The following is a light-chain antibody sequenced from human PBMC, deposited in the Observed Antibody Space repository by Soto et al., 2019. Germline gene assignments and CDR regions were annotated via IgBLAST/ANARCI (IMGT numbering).Light chain of an antibody. CDR2: GAS. Sequence: EIVLTQSPGTLSLSPGERATLSCRASQSVSSSYLACYQQKPGQAPRLLIYGASSRATGIPDRFSGSGSGTDFTLTISRLEPEDFAVYYCQQYGSSPQTFDQGTKLEIK. V-gene: IGKV3-20*01. CDR1: QSVSSSY. J-gene: IGKJ2*01. CDR3: QQYGSSPQT.